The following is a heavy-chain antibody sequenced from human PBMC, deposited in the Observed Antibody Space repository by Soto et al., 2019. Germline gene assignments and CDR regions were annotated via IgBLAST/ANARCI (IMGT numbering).Heavy chain of an antibody. CDR1: GGSVSSGAYY. CDR3: ARARLRAVYAFDI. Sequence: QVQLQESDAGLVKASQTLSLTCTVSGGSVSSGAYYWTWIRQRPGKGLEWIGYIYYSGSTYYSPSLKSRLSISLDTSKYQFSLRLSSVTAADTAMYYGARARLRAVYAFDIWGQGTRVTVSS. J-gene: IGHJ3*02. CDR2: IYYSGST. D-gene: IGHD5-12*01. V-gene: IGHV4-31*03.